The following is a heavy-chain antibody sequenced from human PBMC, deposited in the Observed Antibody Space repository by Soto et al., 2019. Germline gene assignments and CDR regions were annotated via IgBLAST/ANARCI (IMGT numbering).Heavy chain of an antibody. J-gene: IGHJ6*02. V-gene: IGHV1-69*13. Sequence: GASVKVSCKASGGTFSSYAISWVRQAPGQGLEWMGGIIPIFGTANYAQKFQGRVTITADESTSTAYMELSSLRSEDTAVYYCASSVAGPSRLYGMDVWGQGTTVTVSS. D-gene: IGHD6-19*01. CDR3: ASSVAGPSRLYGMDV. CDR2: IIPIFGTA. CDR1: GGTFSSYA.